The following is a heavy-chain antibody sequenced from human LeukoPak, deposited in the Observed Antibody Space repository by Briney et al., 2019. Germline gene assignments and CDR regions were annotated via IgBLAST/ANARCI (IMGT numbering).Heavy chain of an antibody. J-gene: IGHJ3*02. CDR3: AREEDYFDSSGYYLSAFDI. V-gene: IGHV3-7*01. Sequence: QPGGSLRLSCAASGFTVSSNYMSWVRQAPGKGLEWVANIKQDGSEKYYVDSVKGRFTISRDNAKNSLYLQMNSLRAEDTAVYYCAREEDYFDSSGYYLSAFDIWGQGTMVTVSS. CDR2: IKQDGSEK. CDR1: GFTVSSNY. D-gene: IGHD3-22*01.